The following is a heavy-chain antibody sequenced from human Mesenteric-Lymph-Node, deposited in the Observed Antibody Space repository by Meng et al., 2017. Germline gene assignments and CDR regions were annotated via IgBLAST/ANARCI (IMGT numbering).Heavy chain of an antibody. CDR3: TRGGMTSETTHFLH. D-gene: IGHD3-3*02. V-gene: IGHV1-18*01. J-gene: IGHJ4*02. CDR2: ISAYNGNT. CDR1: GYTLTNYG. Sequence: QVQVVRSGTGGKKAGASGKVPCKASGYTLTNYGIKWVRKAPGQGLEWMAWISAYNGNTKYAQNLQDRVTLTTDTSTTTAYMELRNLRSDDTAVYYCTRGGMTSETTHFLHWGQGTLVTVSS.